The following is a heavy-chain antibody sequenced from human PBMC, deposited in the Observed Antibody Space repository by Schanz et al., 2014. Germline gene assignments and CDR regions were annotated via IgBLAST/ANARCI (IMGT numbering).Heavy chain of an antibody. CDR1: GFSLNTYG. D-gene: IGHD2-15*01. CDR2: IWNNGVTK. J-gene: IGHJ6*02. V-gene: IGHV3-33*06. Sequence: QVQLMESGGGVVQPGTSLILSCSVSGFSLNTYGIHWFRQPAGKGLEWVAVIWNNGVTKYYADSVRGRFTISRDNSKNILYLQRNSLRAEDTAVYYCAKARRKSNCSGGRCFHYSYYGMDVWGQGTTVTVSS. CDR3: AKARRKSNCSGGRCFHYSYYGMDV.